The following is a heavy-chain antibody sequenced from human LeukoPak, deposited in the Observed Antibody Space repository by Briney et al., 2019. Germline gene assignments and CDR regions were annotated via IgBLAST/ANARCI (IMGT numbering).Heavy chain of an antibody. V-gene: IGHV3-23*01. D-gene: IGHD3-10*01. Sequence: GGSLRLSCAASGFTFSSYAMSWVRQAPGKGLEWVSAISGSGGSTYYADSVKGRFTISRDNSKNTLYLQMNSLRAEDTAVYYCAKARALWFGESLDYWGQGTLVTVSS. CDR3: AKARALWFGESLDY. CDR1: GFTFSSYA. J-gene: IGHJ4*02. CDR2: ISGSGGST.